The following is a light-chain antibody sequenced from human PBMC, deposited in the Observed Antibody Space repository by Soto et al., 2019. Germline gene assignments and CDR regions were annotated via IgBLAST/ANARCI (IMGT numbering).Light chain of an antibody. J-gene: IGKJ4*01. V-gene: IGKV3-11*01. CDR3: EQRSNWLT. CDR1: QSVSSY. Sequence: EIVLTQSPATLSLSPGERATLSCRASQSVSSYLAWYQQKPGQAPRLLIYDASSRATGIPARFSGSGSGTDFTPTITSFEPVAFADYECEQRSNWLTFGGGTKVEIK. CDR2: DAS.